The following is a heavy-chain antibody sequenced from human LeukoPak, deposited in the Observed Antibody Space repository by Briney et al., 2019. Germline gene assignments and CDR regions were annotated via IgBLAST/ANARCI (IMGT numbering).Heavy chain of an antibody. CDR2: IIPIFGIE. J-gene: IGHJ3*02. CDR1: GGTFTSYT. CDR3: GRVSEGAFDI. V-gene: IGHV1-69*02. Sequence: SVKVSCKASGGTFTSYTISWVRQAPGQGLEWMGRIIPIFGIENYAQKFQGRVTITADKSTSTAYMELSSLRSEDTAVYYCGRVSEGAFDIWGQGTMVIVSS.